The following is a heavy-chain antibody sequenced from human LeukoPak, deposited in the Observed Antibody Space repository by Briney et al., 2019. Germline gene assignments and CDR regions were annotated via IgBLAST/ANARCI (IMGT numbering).Heavy chain of an antibody. J-gene: IGHJ5*02. Sequence: PSETLSLTCTVSGGSISSDNSYWSWIRRPAGKGLEWIGRTYISGSTDYNPSLKSRVTVSVDTSKNQFSLNLTSVTAADTAVYYCAREYGSGSEFDPWGQGTLVTVSS. CDR1: GGSISSDNSY. V-gene: IGHV4-61*02. D-gene: IGHD3-10*01. CDR3: AREYGSGSEFDP. CDR2: TYISGST.